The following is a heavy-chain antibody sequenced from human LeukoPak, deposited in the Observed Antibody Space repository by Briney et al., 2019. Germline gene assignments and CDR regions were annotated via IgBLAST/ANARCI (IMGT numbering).Heavy chain of an antibody. J-gene: IGHJ5*02. V-gene: IGHV3-7*03. CDR3: ARDRSNSLPIHRHNYYGSGSYIS. CDR2: IKQDGSEK. Sequence: GGSLRLSCAASGFTFSSYGMSWVRQAPGKGLEWVANIKQDGSEKYYVDSVKGRFTISRDNSRNILYLQMNSLRAEDTAVYYCARDRSNSLPIHRHNYYGSGSYISWGQGTLVTVSS. D-gene: IGHD3-10*01. CDR1: GFTFSSYG.